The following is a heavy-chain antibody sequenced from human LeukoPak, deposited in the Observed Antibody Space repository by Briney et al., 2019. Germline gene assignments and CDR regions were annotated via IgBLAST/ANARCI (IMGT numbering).Heavy chain of an antibody. CDR2: IYNSGST. Sequence: SETLSLTCTVSGASISRYYWAWVRQPPGKGLEWIGYIYNSGSTNYYPSLKSRVTISLDTSKNQLSLKLSSVTAADTAVYYCARARYYYDSSGSHDAFDIWGQGTMVTVSS. J-gene: IGHJ3*02. V-gene: IGHV4-59*01. D-gene: IGHD3-22*01. CDR3: ARARYYYDSSGSHDAFDI. CDR1: GASISRYY.